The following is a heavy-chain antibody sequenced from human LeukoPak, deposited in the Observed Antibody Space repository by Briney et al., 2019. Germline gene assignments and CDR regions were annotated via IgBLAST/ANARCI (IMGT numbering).Heavy chain of an antibody. D-gene: IGHD6-13*01. J-gene: IGHJ4*02. CDR3: AKDVIAAAGTPTI. CDR2: ISGSGGST. CDR1: GFTFRSYA. V-gene: IGHV3-23*01. Sequence: GSLRLSCAGSGFTFRSYAMSWVRQAPGKGLEGGSAISGSGGSTYYADSVKGRFTISRDNSKNTLYLQMNSLRAEGTAVYYCAKDVIAAAGTPTIWGQGTLVTVSS.